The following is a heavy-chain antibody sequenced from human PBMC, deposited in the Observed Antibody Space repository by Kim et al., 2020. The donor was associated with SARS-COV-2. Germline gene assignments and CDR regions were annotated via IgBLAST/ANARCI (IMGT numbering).Heavy chain of an antibody. CDR2: INHSGST. CDR1: GGSFSGYY. CDR3: ARGLSGWRGPRRGSSGYWDY. J-gene: IGHJ4*02. Sequence: SETLSLTCAVYGGSFSGYYWSWIRQPPGKGLEWIGEINHSGSTNYNPSLKSRVTISVDTSKNQFSLKLSSVTAADTAVYYCARGLSGWRGPRRGSSGYWDYWGQGTLVTVSS. V-gene: IGHV4-34*01. D-gene: IGHD3-22*01.